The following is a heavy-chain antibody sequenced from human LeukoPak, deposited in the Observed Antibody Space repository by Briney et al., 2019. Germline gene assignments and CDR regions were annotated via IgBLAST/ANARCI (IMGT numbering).Heavy chain of an antibody. CDR1: GGSISSSNW. J-gene: IGHJ5*02. CDR3: ARRSYGVPFDP. CDR2: FSYSGNI. Sequence: KASGTLSLTCAVSGGSISSSNWWSWVRQPPGKGLEWIGTFSYSGNIYYNPSLKSRVTISVDMSKNQFSLELTSVTAADTAVYYCARRSYGVPFDPWGQGILVTVSS. D-gene: IGHD3-10*01. V-gene: IGHV4-4*02.